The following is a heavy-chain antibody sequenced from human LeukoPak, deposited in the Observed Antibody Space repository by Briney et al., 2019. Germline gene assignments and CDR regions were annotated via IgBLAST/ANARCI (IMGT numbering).Heavy chain of an antibody. CDR1: GGSISSYY. D-gene: IGHD1-1*01. V-gene: IGHV4-59*01. CDR3: ARAVGVGRGTYFDL. Sequence: SETLSLTCTVSGGSISSYYWSWSRQPPGKGLEWIGYMYYSGSTNRNPSLKSRVTISVDTSKNQVSLKLSSVTAADTAVYYCARAVGVGRGTYFDLWGRGTLVTVSS. CDR2: MYYSGST. J-gene: IGHJ2*01.